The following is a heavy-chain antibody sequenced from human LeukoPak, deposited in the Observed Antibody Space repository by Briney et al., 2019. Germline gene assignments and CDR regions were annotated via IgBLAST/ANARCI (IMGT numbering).Heavy chain of an antibody. CDR1: GYTFTSYG. CDR3: ATAEYSSSSSDY. V-gene: IGHV1-18*01. Sequence: ASVKVSCKASGYTFTSYGISWVRQAPGQGLEWMGWISAYNGNTNYAQKLQGRVTMTTDTSTSTAYMGLRSLRSDDTAVYYCATAEYSSSSSDYWGQGTLVTVSS. J-gene: IGHJ4*02. CDR2: ISAYNGNT. D-gene: IGHD6-6*01.